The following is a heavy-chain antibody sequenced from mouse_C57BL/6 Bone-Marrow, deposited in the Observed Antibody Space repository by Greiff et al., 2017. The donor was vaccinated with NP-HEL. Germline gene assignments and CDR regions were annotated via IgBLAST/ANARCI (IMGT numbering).Heavy chain of an antibody. Sequence: VQRVASGAELMKPGASVQLSCKATGYTFTGYWIEWVKPRPGHGLEWIGEILPGSGSTNYNEKFKGKATFTADTSSNTAYMQLSSLTTEDSAIYYCAREGGWLLDAMDYWGQGTSVTVSS. CDR1: GYTFTGYW. V-gene: IGHV1-9*01. D-gene: IGHD2-3*01. J-gene: IGHJ4*01. CDR2: ILPGSGST. CDR3: AREGGWLLDAMDY.